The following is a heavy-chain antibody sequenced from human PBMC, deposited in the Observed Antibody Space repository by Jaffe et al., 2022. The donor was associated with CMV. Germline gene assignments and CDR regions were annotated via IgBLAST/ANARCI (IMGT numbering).Heavy chain of an antibody. J-gene: IGHJ4*02. CDR2: INHSGST. V-gene: IGHV4-34*01. CDR1: GGSFSGYY. CDR3: ARGGKTTVVTPFDY. Sequence: QVQLQQWGAGLLKPSETLSLTCAVYGGSFSGYYWSWIRQPPGKGLEWIGEINHSGSTNYNPSLKSRVTISVDTSKNQFSLKLSSVTAADTAVYYCARGGKTTVVTPFDYWGQGTLVTVSS. D-gene: IGHD4-17*01.